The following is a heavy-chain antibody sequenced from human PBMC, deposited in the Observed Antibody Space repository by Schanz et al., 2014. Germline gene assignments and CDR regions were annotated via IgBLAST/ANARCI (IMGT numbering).Heavy chain of an antibody. CDR3: ARDGGRDGYDLAFDV. V-gene: IGHV3-11*05. D-gene: IGHD5-12*01. CDR2: ISHNSHYT. CDR1: GFTFSDYY. J-gene: IGHJ3*01. Sequence: VQLVESGGGLVKPGGSLRLSCAASGFTFSDYYMSWIRQAPGKGLEWVSYISHNSHYTNYADSVKGRFIISRDSSKNTLFLQMNSLRAEDTAVYFCARDGGRDGYDLAFDVWGQGTLVTVSS.